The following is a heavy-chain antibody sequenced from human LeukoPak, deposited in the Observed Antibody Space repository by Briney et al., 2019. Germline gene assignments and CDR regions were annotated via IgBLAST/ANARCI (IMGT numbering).Heavy chain of an antibody. V-gene: IGHV3-7*01. D-gene: IGHD6-19*01. J-gene: IGHJ6*03. CDR2: IKPDGSER. CDR3: ASMDSSGWPYYYYYYMDV. CDR1: GFTFTTYG. Sequence: GGSLRLSCSASGFTFTTYGMNWVRQAPGKGLEWVAHIKPDGSERYYVDSVKGRFTISRDNAKDSLYLQMNSLRAEDTAVYFCASMDSSGWPYYYYYYMDVWGKGTTVTVSS.